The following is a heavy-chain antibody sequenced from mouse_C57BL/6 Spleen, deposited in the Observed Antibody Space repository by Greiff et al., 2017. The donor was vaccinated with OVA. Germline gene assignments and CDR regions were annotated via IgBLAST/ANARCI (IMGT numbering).Heavy chain of an antibody. CDR1: GYTFTSYW. CDR2: IYPGNSDT. Sequence: EVQLQQSGPVLARPGASVKMSCKTSGYTFTSYWLHWVKQRPGQGLEWMGAIYPGNSDTSYNQKFKGKGNLTAVTYASTAFMVIRSLTNEDSAVYCCTKGGDGYAGGDWGKGTTLTVAS. D-gene: IGHD2-2*01. CDR3: TKGGDGYAGGD. J-gene: IGHJ2*01. V-gene: IGHV1-5*01.